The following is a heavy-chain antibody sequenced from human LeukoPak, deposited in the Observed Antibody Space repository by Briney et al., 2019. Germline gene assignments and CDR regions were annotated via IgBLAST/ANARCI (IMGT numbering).Heavy chain of an antibody. CDR1: GGSISSGDYY. Sequence: SQTLSLTCTVSGGSISSGDYYWSWLRQPPGKGLEWIGYIYYSGSTYYNPSLKSRVTISVDTSKNQFSLKLSSVTAADTAVYYCARMSSSWYFYFDYWGQGTLVTVSS. D-gene: IGHD6-13*01. CDR3: ARMSSSWYFYFDY. V-gene: IGHV4-30-4*01. CDR2: IYYSGST. J-gene: IGHJ4*02.